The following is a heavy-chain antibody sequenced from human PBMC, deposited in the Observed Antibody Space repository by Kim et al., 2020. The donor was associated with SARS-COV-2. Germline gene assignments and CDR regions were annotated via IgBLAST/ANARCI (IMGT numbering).Heavy chain of an antibody. D-gene: IGHD2-2*01. J-gene: IGHJ6*02. CDR1: GFTFSSYG. Sequence: GGSLRLSCAASGFTFSSYGMHWVRQAPGKGLDWVAVISYDGSNKYYADSVKGRFTISRDNSKNTLYLQMTSLRAEDTAVYYCAKDGFCSSTSCYGGPSYGMDVWGQGTTVTVSS. CDR3: AKDGFCSSTSCYGGPSYGMDV. CDR2: ISYDGSNK. V-gene: IGHV3-30*18.